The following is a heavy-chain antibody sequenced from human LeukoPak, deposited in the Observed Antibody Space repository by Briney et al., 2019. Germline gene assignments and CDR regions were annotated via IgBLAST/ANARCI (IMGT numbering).Heavy chain of an antibody. V-gene: IGHV3-21*01. CDR2: ISSSSSYI. Sequence: PGGSLRLSCAASGFTFSSYSMNWVRQAPGKALEWVSSISSSSSYIYYADSVKGRFTISRDNAKNSLYLQMNSLRAEDTAVYYCARDDSGYDPFDYWGQGTLVTVSS. CDR1: GFTFSSYS. D-gene: IGHD5-12*01. J-gene: IGHJ4*02. CDR3: ARDDSGYDPFDY.